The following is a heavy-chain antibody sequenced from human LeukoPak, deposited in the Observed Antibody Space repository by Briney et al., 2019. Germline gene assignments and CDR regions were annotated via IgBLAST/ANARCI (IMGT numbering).Heavy chain of an antibody. J-gene: IGHJ4*02. CDR2: IRYDGSNR. CDR1: GFTFNNYG. D-gene: IGHD3-10*01. CDR3: AKDLLLWFGELFLSGGFDY. Sequence: GGSLRLSCAASGFTFNNYGMYWVRQAPGKGLEWVAFIRYDGSNRYYADSVKGRFTISRDNSKNTLYLQMNSLRAEDTAVYYCAKDLLLWFGELFLSGGFDYWGQGTLVTVSS. V-gene: IGHV3-30*02.